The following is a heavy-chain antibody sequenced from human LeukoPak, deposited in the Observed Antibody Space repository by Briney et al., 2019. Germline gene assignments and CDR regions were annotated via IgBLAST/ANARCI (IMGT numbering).Heavy chain of an antibody. CDR2: ISGSGGST. V-gene: IGHV3-23*01. D-gene: IGHD3-16*02. Sequence: PSETLSLTCTVSGGSISSGGYYWSWIRQAPGKGLEWVSAISGSGGSTYYADSVKGRFTISRDHSKNTLYLQMNSLRAEDTAVYYCAKALDYVIVYYFDYWGQGTLVTVSS. CDR3: AKALDYVIVYYFDY. CDR1: GGSISSGGYY. J-gene: IGHJ4*02.